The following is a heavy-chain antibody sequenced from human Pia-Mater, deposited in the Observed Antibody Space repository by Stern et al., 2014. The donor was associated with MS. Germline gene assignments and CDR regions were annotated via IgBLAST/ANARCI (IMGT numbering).Heavy chain of an antibody. D-gene: IGHD3-16*01. V-gene: IGHV1-8*01. J-gene: IGHJ6*02. CDR1: GYTFINYD. Sequence: QVQLVQSGSQVRKPGASVKVSCQASGYTFINYDIFWVRQATGQGLEWMGWMNPNNANSGHAQKFQGRVTMPRNTSISTVYMELSGLRSDDTAVYYCVRGGLSYGYGLDAWGQGTAVIVSS. CDR2: MNPNNANS. CDR3: VRGGLSYGYGLDA.